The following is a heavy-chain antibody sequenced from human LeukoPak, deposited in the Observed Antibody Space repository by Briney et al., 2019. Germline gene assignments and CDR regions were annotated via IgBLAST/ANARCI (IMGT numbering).Heavy chain of an antibody. V-gene: IGHV4-30-2*01. CDR3: ARTSIAARRANAFDI. D-gene: IGHD6-6*01. CDR2: IYHSGST. J-gene: IGHJ3*02. Sequence: PSETLSLTCAVSSGSISSGGYSWSWIRQPPGKGLEWIGYIYHSGSTYYHPSLKSRVTISVDRSKNQFSLKLSSVTAADTAVYYCARTSIAARRANAFDIWGQGTMVTVSS. CDR1: SGSISSGGYS.